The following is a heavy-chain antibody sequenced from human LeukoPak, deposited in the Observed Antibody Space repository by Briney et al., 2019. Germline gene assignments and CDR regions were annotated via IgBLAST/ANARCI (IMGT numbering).Heavy chain of an antibody. CDR2: TSSDLNVK. V-gene: IGHV3-30-3*01. J-gene: IGHJ4*02. Sequence: PEGSLRLSCAASGFTFRNYVIHWVRQAPGKGLEWVAVTSSDLNVKLYADSVKGRFTISRDSSRSTLYLQMNSLRPEDTAIYYCAREGYYGSGSPPSLYFDYWGQGTLVTVSS. CDR1: GFTFRNYV. D-gene: IGHD3-10*01. CDR3: AREGYYGSGSPPSLYFDY.